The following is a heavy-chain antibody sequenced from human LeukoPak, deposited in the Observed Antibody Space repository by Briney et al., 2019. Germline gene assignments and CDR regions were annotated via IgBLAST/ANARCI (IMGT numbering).Heavy chain of an antibody. D-gene: IGHD6-19*01. CDR2: FDPEDDET. CDR3: ATLTSGIAVTGTTDY. CDR1: GYTLTEFS. V-gene: IGHV1-24*01. J-gene: IGHJ4*02. Sequence: ASVKVSCKVSGYTLTEFSMHWVRQAPGKGLEWMGGFDPEDDETIYAQKFQGRVTMTEDTSTDTAYMELNSLRSEDTAAYYCATLTSGIAVTGTTDYWGQGTLVTVSS.